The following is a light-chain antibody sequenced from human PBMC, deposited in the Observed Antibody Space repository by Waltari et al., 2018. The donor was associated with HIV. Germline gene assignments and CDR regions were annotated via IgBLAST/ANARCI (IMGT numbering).Light chain of an antibody. CDR3: QAWDNNGAV. Sequence: SYDLTQTPSMSVSPGQTASITCSGDKLGEQYVCWYQPRPGQSPVIRIYQDGERPSGVPERFSSSNSGNTATLTISGTQAMDEADYYCQAWDNNGAVFGGGTKLTVL. CDR1: KLGEQY. V-gene: IGLV3-1*01. J-gene: IGLJ2*01. CDR2: QDG.